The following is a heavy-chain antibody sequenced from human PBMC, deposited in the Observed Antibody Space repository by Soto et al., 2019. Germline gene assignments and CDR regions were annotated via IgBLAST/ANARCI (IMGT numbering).Heavy chain of an antibody. D-gene: IGHD3-22*01. CDR2: IDPSDSQT. CDR3: ARQIYDSDTGPNFQYYFDS. J-gene: IGHJ4*02. Sequence: GEYLKISCKGSGYSFAGYWITWVRQKPGKGLEWMGRIDPSDSQTYYSPSFRGHVTISVTKSITTVFLQWSSLRASDTAMYYCARQIYDSDTGPNFQYYFDSWGQGTPVTVSS. V-gene: IGHV5-10-1*01. CDR1: GYSFAGYW.